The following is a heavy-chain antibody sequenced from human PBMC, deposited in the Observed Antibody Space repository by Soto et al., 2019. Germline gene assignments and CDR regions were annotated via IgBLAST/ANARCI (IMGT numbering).Heavy chain of an antibody. D-gene: IGHD3-22*01. CDR1: GFTFSSYA. Sequence: GGSLRLSCPASGFTFSSYAMHWVRQAPGKGLEWVAVISYDGSNKYYADSVKGRFTISRDNSKNTLYLQMNSLRAEDTAVYYCXRGDKYYYDSSGPAVDPWGQGTLVTVSS. CDR3: XRGDKYYYDSSGPAVDP. CDR2: ISYDGSNK. J-gene: IGHJ5*02. V-gene: IGHV3-30-3*01.